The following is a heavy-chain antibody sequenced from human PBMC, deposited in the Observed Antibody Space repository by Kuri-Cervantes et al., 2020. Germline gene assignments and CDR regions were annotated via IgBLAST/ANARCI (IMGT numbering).Heavy chain of an antibody. CDR1: GFTFSSYS. CDR2: ISSSSSSI. CDR3: ARAGADCTNGVCYIGLAKTSYTSDY. Sequence: GESLKISCAASGFTFSSYSMNWVRQAPGKGLEWVSYISSSSSSIYYADSVKGRFTTSRDNAKSSLYLQMNSLRDDDTAVYYCARAGADCTNGVCYIGLAKTSYTSDYWGQGTLVTVSS. V-gene: IGHV3-48*02. J-gene: IGHJ4*02. D-gene: IGHD2-8*01.